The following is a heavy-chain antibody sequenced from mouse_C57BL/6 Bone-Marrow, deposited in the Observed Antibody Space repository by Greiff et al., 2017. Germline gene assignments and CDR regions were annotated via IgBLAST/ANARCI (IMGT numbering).Heavy chain of an antibody. J-gene: IGHJ2*01. CDR3: ARVGSSYQYYFDY. CDR2: IYPGSGST. Sequence: QVQLQQSGAELVKPGASVKMSCKASGYTFTSYWITWVKQRPGQGLEWIGDIYPGSGSTNYNEKFKSKATLTVETSSSTAYMQLSSLTSEDSAVYYCARVGSSYQYYFDYWGQGTTLTVSS. CDR1: GYTFTSYW. V-gene: IGHV1-55*01. D-gene: IGHD1-1*01.